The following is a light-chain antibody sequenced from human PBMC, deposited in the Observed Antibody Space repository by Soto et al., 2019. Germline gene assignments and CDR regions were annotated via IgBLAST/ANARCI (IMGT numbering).Light chain of an antibody. Sequence: QSVLTQPASVSGSPGQSITISCTGTSSDVGAYTSVSWYQHHPGKAPKVMIYEVNKRPSGISNSFSGSKSVNTASLTTSGLQPEDEAHYYCSSYTSDNRDYVFGTGTKV. V-gene: IGLV2-14*01. CDR2: EVN. CDR1: SSDVGAYTS. J-gene: IGLJ1*01. CDR3: SSYTSDNRDYV.